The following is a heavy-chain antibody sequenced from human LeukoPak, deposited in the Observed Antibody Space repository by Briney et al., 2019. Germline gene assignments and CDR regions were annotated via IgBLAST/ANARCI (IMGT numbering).Heavy chain of an antibody. J-gene: IGHJ3*02. CDR3: ARARCANAWYAFDI. V-gene: IGHV4-59*02. CDR1: GGPVSSYF. Sequence: SETLSHTCSVSGGPVSSYFWRCIRRPTARGVEWIAYLSHSGSSDSNPSLTSRVTTLVDTSKNQFSLKLTSVTAADTAVYYCARARCANAWYAFDIWGHGTMVTVSS. CDR2: LSHSGSS. D-gene: IGHD2-8*02.